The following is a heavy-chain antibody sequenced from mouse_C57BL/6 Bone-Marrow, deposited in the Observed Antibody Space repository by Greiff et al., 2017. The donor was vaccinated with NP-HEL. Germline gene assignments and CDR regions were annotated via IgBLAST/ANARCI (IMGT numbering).Heavy chain of an antibody. CDR3: ARDSANYYGSFYAMDY. D-gene: IGHD1-1*01. CDR2: IYPRDGST. J-gene: IGHJ4*01. V-gene: IGHV1-85*01. Sequence: QVQLKQSGPELVKPGASVKLSCKASGYTFTSYDINWVKQRPGQGLEWIGWIYPRDGSTTYNEKFKGKATLTVDTSSSTAYMELHSLTSENSAVYFCARDSANYYGSFYAMDYWGQGTSVTVSS. CDR1: GYTFTSYD.